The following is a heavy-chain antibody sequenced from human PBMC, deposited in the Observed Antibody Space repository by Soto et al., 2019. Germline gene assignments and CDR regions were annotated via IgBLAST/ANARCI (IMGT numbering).Heavy chain of an antibody. J-gene: IGHJ4*02. CDR1: GGSISSGDYY. D-gene: IGHD4-17*01. CDR3: ARNDYGDQKPPFPDY. CDR2: IYYSGST. Sequence: QVQLQESGPGLVKPSQTLSLTCTVSGGSISSGDYYWRWIRQPPGKGLEWIGYIYYSGSTYYNPSLKSRVTISVDTSKNQFSLKLSSVTAADTAVYYCARNDYGDQKPPFPDYWGQGTLVTVSS. V-gene: IGHV4-30-4*01.